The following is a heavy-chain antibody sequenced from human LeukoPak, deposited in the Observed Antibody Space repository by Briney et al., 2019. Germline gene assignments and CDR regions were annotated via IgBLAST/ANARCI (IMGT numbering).Heavy chain of an antibody. CDR2: INPDTGGT. CDR1: GYSFTGYY. V-gene: IGHV1-2*02. Sequence: ASVKVSCKASGYSFTGYYMHWVRQAPGQGLEWMGWINPDTGGTSYAQRFQDRVTMTRDTSISTGYMELRRLTSDDTAVYYCARDHWNYHAFDYWGQGTLVTVSS. D-gene: IGHD1-7*01. CDR3: ARDHWNYHAFDY. J-gene: IGHJ4*02.